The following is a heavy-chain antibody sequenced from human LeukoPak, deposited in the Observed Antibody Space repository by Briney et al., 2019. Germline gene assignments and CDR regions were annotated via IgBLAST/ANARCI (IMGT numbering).Heavy chain of an antibody. J-gene: IGHJ4*02. CDR1: GGSISSSNW. V-gene: IGHV4-4*02. CDR3: ARVAAAGPIIFDY. Sequence: SETLSLTCAVSGGSISSSNWRSWVRQPPGKGLEWIGEIYHSGTTNYNPSLKSRVTISVDKSKNQFSLKVTSVTAADTAVYYCARVAAAGPIIFDYWGQGTLVTVSS. D-gene: IGHD6-13*01. CDR2: IYHSGTT.